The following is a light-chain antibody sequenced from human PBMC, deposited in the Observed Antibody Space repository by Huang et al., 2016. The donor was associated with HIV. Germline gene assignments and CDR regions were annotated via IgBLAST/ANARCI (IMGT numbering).Light chain of an antibody. Sequence: DIVLTQSPGTLSLSPGERATLSCRASQSVTSNYLAWYQQSRGQAPRLLIYGASSRATGIPVRFSGSGSGTDFTLTITRLEPEDFAVYFCHQYGSLPLTFGGGTKVEIK. CDR2: GAS. J-gene: IGKJ4*01. CDR3: HQYGSLPLT. CDR1: QSVTSNY. V-gene: IGKV3-20*01.